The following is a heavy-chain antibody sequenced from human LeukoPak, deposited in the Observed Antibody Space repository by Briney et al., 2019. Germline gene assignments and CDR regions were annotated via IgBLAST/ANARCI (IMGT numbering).Heavy chain of an antibody. CDR1: GFTFSSYA. Sequence: GSLRLSYAASGFTFSSYAMHWVRQAPGKGLEWVAVISYDGSNKYYADSVKGRFTISRDNSKNTLYLQMNSLRAEDTAVYYCARDLEKWLVAYYFDYWGQGTLVTVSS. D-gene: IGHD6-19*01. CDR3: ARDLEKWLVAYYFDY. V-gene: IGHV3-30*04. J-gene: IGHJ4*02. CDR2: ISYDGSNK.